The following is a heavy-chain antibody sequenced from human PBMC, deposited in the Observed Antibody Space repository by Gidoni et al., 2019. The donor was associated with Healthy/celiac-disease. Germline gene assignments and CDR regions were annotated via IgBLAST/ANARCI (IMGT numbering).Heavy chain of an antibody. V-gene: IGHV4-30-4*01. J-gene: IGHJ6*02. D-gene: IGHD3-10*01. CDR3: AREWGSGLGYYGMDV. CDR2: IYYSGST. CDR1: GGSISRGGYY. Sequence: QVQLQESGPGLVKPSQTLSITCTVSGGSISRGGYYWSWIRQPPGKGLEWIGYIYYSGSTYYNPSLKSRVTISVDTSKNQFSLKLSSVTAADTAVYYCAREWGSGLGYYGMDVWGQGTTVTVSS.